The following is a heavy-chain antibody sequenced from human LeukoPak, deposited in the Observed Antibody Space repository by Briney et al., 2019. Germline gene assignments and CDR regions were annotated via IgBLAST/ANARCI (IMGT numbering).Heavy chain of an antibody. V-gene: IGHV3-21*01. CDR1: GFTVSSNY. Sequence: GGSLRLSCAASGFTVSSNYMSWVRQAPGKGLEWVSSISSSSSYIYYADSVKGRFTISRDNAKNSLYLQMNSLRAEDTAVYYCARDSLLQWPSYYYGMDVWGQGTTVTVSS. CDR3: ARDSLLQWPSYYYGMDV. CDR2: ISSSSSYI. D-gene: IGHD6-19*01. J-gene: IGHJ6*02.